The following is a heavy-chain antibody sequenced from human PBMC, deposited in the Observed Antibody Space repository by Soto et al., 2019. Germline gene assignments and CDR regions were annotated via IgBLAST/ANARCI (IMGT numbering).Heavy chain of an antibody. V-gene: IGHV4-59*12. D-gene: IGHD3-3*01. J-gene: IGHJ4*02. CDR3: ASSSTAYDFWSGYYFDY. CDR1: GGSISSYY. Sequence: SETLSLTCTVSGGSISSYYWSWIRQPPGKGLEWIGYIYYSGSTNYNPSLKSRATISVDTSKNQFSLKLSSVTAADTAVYYCASSSTAYDFWSGYYFDYWGQGTLVTVSS. CDR2: IYYSGST.